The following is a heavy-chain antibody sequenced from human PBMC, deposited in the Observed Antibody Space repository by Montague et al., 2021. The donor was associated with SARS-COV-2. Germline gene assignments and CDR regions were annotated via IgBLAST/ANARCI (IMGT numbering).Heavy chain of an antibody. CDR3: AKVSYFGSGTYYFDY. CDR2: IYSGGSNT. Sequence: SLRLSCAASGFTFSSYAMSWVRQAPGKGLEWVSVIYSGGSNTYYADSVKGRFTISRDHSKNTLYLQMNSLRAEDTAVYYCAKVSYFGSGTYYFDYWGQGTLVTVSS. CDR1: GFTFSSYA. J-gene: IGHJ4*02. V-gene: IGHV3-23*03. D-gene: IGHD3-10*01.